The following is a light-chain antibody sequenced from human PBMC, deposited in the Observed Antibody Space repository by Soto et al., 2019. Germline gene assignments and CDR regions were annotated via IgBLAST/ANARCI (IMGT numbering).Light chain of an antibody. CDR1: STDVGGYKY. J-gene: IGLJ1*01. CDR3: SSYTTISTLYV. Sequence: QSALTQPASVSGSPGQSITISCTGTSTDVGGYKYVSWYQQYPGKAPKLMIYEVSNRPSGVSNRFSGSKSGNTASLTISGLQAEDEADYYCSSYTTISTLYVFGTWTKLTVL. CDR2: EVS. V-gene: IGLV2-14*01.